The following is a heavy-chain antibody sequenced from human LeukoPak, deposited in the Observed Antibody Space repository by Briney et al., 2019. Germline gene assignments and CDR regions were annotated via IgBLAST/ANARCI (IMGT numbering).Heavy chain of an antibody. V-gene: IGHV3-53*01. Sequence: GGSLRLSCAASGFTVSSNYMSWVRQAPGEGLEWVSVIYSGGSTYYADSVKGRFTISRDNSKNTLYLQMNSLRAEDTAVYYCARYGSSAYYYYYYMDVWGKGTTVTVSS. D-gene: IGHD6-6*01. CDR3: ARYGSSAYYYYYYMDV. J-gene: IGHJ6*03. CDR1: GFTVSSNY. CDR2: IYSGGST.